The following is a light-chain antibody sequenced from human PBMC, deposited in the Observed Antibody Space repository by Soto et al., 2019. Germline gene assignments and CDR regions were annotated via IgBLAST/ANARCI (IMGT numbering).Light chain of an antibody. CDR2: AAS. CDR3: QQLKSYPAT. CDR1: QGINNY. J-gene: IGKJ4*01. V-gene: IGKV1-9*01. Sequence: DIQLTQSPSFLSASVGDRVTITCRASQGINNYLAWYQQKPGKAPKLLVFAASTLQSGVPSRFTGSGSGTEFTLTISSLQPEDCANYYCQQLKSYPATFGGGTKVEIK.